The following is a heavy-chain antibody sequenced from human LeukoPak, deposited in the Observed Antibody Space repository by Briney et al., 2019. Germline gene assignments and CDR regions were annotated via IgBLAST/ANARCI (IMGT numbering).Heavy chain of an antibody. D-gene: IGHD1-1*01. V-gene: IGHV1-18*01. Sequence: ASVTVSCKASGYTFTSYGISWVRQAPGQGLEWMGWISAYNGNTNYAQKLQGRVTMTTDTSTSTAYMELRSLRSDDTAVYYCARLEPGARAFDIWGQGTMVTVSS. CDR2: ISAYNGNT. CDR1: GYTFTSYG. CDR3: ARLEPGARAFDI. J-gene: IGHJ3*02.